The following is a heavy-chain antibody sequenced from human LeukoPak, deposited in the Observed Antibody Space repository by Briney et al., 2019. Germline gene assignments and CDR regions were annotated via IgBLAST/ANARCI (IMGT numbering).Heavy chain of an antibody. D-gene: IGHD5-18*01. Sequence: PGGSLRLSCAASGFTFSSYWMSWVRQAPGKGLEWVANIKQDGSEEVYVDSVKGRFTISRDNAKNSLYLQMNSLRVDDTAVYYCARDRGYKAFDIWGQGTMVTVSS. CDR2: IKQDGSEE. V-gene: IGHV3-7*05. CDR1: GFTFSSYW. J-gene: IGHJ3*02. CDR3: ARDRGYKAFDI.